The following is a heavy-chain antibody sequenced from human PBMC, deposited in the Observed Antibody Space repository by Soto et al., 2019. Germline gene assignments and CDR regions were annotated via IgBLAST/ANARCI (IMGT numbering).Heavy chain of an antibody. Sequence: PGGSLRLSCAASGFTFSSYAMHWVRQAPGKGLEWVAVISYDGSNKYYADSVKGRFTISRDNSKNTLYLQMNSLRAEDTAVYYCARAVIAAAGTLKPTYYYYGMDVWGQGTTVTVSS. J-gene: IGHJ6*02. D-gene: IGHD6-13*01. CDR2: ISYDGSNK. CDR1: GFTFSSYA. V-gene: IGHV3-30-3*01. CDR3: ARAVIAAAGTLKPTYYYYGMDV.